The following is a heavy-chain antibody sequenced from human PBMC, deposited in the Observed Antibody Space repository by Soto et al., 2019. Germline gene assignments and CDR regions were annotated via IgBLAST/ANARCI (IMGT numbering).Heavy chain of an antibody. Sequence: GASVKVSCKASGYTFTGYYMHWVRQAPGQGLEWMGWINPNSGGTNYAQKFQGRVTITRDTSISTAYMELSSLRAEDTAVYYCASQVAGVYYYGMDVWGQGTTVTVSS. CDR1: GYTFTGYY. CDR2: INPNSGGT. D-gene: IGHD6-19*01. V-gene: IGHV1-2*02. J-gene: IGHJ6*02. CDR3: ASQVAGVYYYGMDV.